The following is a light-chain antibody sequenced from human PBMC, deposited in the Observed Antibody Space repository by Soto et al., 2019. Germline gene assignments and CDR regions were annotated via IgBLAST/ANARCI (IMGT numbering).Light chain of an antibody. J-gene: IGLJ1*01. V-gene: IGLV2-14*01. CDR2: EVT. CDR1: SSDVGGYNF. CDR3: SSYTSSDTRV. Sequence: QSALTQPASVSGSPGQSITISCTGTSSDVGGYNFVSWYQQHPGKAPKLMIYEVTNRPSGVSNRFSGSKSGNTASLTISGLQAEDEADYYCSSYTSSDTRVLGTGTKLTV.